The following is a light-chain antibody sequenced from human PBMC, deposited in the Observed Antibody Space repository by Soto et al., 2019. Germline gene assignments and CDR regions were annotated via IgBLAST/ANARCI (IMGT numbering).Light chain of an antibody. Sequence: EIVMTQSPATLSVSPGERASLSCGASQSVSSTLAWYQQKPGQAPRLLIYGASTRATGIPARFSGSGSGTEFTLTISSLQSEDFAGYYCQQYNSYSGTFGQGTKVDIK. CDR3: QQYNSYSGT. CDR2: GAS. V-gene: IGKV3-15*01. J-gene: IGKJ1*01. CDR1: QSVSST.